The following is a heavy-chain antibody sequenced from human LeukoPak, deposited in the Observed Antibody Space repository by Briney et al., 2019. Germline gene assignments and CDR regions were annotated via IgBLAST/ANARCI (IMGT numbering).Heavy chain of an antibody. V-gene: IGHV3-48*02. CDR1: GFTFGTYN. D-gene: IGHD5-24*01. J-gene: IGHJ4*02. CDR2: ISFSSSTI. CDR3: ATKMATKGSFEY. Sequence: PGGSLRLSCAASGFTFGTYNMNWVRQAPGKGLEWVSYISFSSSTIHYADSVKGRFTISRDNAKNSLYLQMNSLRDEDTAVYYCATKMATKGSFEYWGQGTLVTLSS.